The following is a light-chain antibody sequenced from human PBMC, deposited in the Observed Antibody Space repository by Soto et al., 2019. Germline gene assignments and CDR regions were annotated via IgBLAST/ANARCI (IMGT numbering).Light chain of an antibody. CDR3: QQTHSCPLT. CDR2: ATS. V-gene: IGKV1-12*01. Sequence: DIQMTQSPTSVSASVGDKVTITCRASQGVSSWLAWYQHKPGKAPNLLMYATSILHFGVPSRFSGSGSWTDFTLPISSLLPEDFATYYCQQTHSCPLTFGPGTKVDIK. CDR1: QGVSSW. J-gene: IGKJ3*01.